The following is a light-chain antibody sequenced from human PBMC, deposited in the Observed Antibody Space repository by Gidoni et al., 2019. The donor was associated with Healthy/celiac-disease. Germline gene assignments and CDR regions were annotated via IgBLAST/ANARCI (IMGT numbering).Light chain of an antibody. V-gene: IGKV1-5*01. CDR3: QQYNSYSCT. J-gene: IGKJ1*01. Sequence: DIQMTQSPSTLSASVGDRVTITYRASQSISSWLAWYQQKPGKAPKLLIYDASSLDSGVPSRFSGSGSGTEFTLTISSLQPYDFATYYCQQYNSYSCTFGQGTKVEIK. CDR1: QSISSW. CDR2: DAS.